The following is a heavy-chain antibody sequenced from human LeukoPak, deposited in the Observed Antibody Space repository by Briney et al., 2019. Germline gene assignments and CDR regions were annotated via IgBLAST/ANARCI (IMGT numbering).Heavy chain of an antibody. V-gene: IGHV3-30-3*01. Sequence: PGGSLRLSCAASGFTFSSYILHWVRQAPGKGLEWVAVISYDGNKRYYADSVKGRFTISRDNSKNTLYLHVDSLRPEDTAVYYCARDQTNWRNYFDCWGQGTLVTVSS. J-gene: IGHJ4*02. CDR3: ARDQTNWRNYFDC. D-gene: IGHD1-1*01. CDR1: GFTFSSYI. CDR2: ISYDGNKR.